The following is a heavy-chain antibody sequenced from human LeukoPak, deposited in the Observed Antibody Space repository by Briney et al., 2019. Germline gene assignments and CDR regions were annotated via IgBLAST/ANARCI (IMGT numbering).Heavy chain of an antibody. J-gene: IGHJ4*02. D-gene: IGHD6-13*01. CDR1: GYTFTSYG. CDR3: ARHVRPIGSSWDQFNFDY. Sequence: GASVKVSCKTSGYTFTSYGISWVRQAPGQGLEWMGWINPYNGNTNYAEMLQGRVAMTTDTSTSTAYMELRSLRSDDTAVYYCARHVRPIGSSWDQFNFDYWGQGTLVTVSS. V-gene: IGHV1-18*01. CDR2: INPYNGNT.